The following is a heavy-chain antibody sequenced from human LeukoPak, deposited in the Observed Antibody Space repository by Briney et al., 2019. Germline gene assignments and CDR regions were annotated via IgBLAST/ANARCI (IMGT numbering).Heavy chain of an antibody. CDR2: ISSSSSYI. CDR1: GFTFSSYS. CDR3: AKDRESYYCSSTNCYLDY. D-gene: IGHD2-2*01. Sequence: GGSLRLSCAASGFTFSSYSMNWVRQAPGKGLEWVSSISSSSSYIYYADSVKGRFTISRDNAKNSLYLKMNSLRAEDTAVYYCAKDRESYYCSSTNCYLDYWGQGTLVTVSS. V-gene: IGHV3-21*01. J-gene: IGHJ4*02.